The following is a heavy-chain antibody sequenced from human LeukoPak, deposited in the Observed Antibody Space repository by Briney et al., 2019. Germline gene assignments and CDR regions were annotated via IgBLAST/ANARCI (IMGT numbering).Heavy chain of an antibody. Sequence: GGSLRLSCAASGFTFSSYAMSWVRQAPGQGLEWVSYISSSGSTIYYADSVKGRFTISRDNAKNSLYLQMNSLRAEDTAVYYCCLRRGLLRYFDWLEYWGQGTLVTVSS. CDR3: CLRRGLLRYFDWLEY. CDR2: ISSSGSTI. V-gene: IGHV3-48*04. CDR1: GFTFSSYA. D-gene: IGHD3-9*01. J-gene: IGHJ4*02.